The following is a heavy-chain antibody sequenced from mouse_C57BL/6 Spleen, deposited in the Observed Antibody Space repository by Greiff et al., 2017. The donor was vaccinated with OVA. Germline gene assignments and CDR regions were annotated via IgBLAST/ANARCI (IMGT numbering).Heavy chain of an antibody. Sequence: QVQLQQSGAELVRPGASVTLSCKASGYTFTDYEMHWVKQTPVHGLEWIGAIDPETGGTAYNQKFKGKAILTADKSSSTAYMELRSLTSEDSAVYYCTRKGITTVVATDYFDYWGQGTTLTVSS. V-gene: IGHV1-15*01. D-gene: IGHD1-1*01. J-gene: IGHJ2*01. CDR3: TRKGITTVVATDYFDY. CDR1: GYTFTDYE. CDR2: IDPETGGT.